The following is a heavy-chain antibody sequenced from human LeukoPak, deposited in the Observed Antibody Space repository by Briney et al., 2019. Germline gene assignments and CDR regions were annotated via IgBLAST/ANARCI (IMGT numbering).Heavy chain of an antibody. J-gene: IGHJ5*02. CDR3: AKDRGNSGWHFNWFDP. D-gene: IGHD6-19*01. V-gene: IGHV3-33*06. CDR2: IWYDGSNK. Sequence: PGGSLRLSCAASGFTFSSYGMHWVRQAPGKGLEWVAVIWYDGSNKYYADSVKGRFTISRDNSKNTLYLQMNSLRDEDTAVYYCAKDRGNSGWHFNWFDPWGQGTLVTVSS. CDR1: GFTFSSYG.